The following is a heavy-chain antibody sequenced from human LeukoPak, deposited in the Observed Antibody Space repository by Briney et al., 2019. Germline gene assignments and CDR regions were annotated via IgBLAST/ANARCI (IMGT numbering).Heavy chain of an antibody. V-gene: IGHV4-61*01. CDR2: MYYSGST. Sequence: SETLSLTCTVSGGSISSGSYYWSWIRQPPGKGLEWIGYMYYSGSTNYNPSLKSRVTMSVDTSKNQFSLKLTSVTAADTAVYYCAADYGDFSTYYYYYYMDVWGKGTTVTISS. CDR1: GGSISSGSYY. CDR3: AADYGDFSTYYYYYYMDV. J-gene: IGHJ6*03. D-gene: IGHD4-17*01.